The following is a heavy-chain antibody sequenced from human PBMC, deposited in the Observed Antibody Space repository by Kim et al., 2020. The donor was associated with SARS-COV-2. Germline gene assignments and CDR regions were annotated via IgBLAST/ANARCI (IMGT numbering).Heavy chain of an antibody. CDR2: IIPIFGTA. D-gene: IGHD4-17*01. CDR1: GGTFSSYA. J-gene: IGHJ6*02. CDR3: ARGGYDLTTVTNQYYYYGMDV. Sequence: SVKVSCKASGGTFSSYAISWVRQAPGQGLEWMGGIIPIFGTANYAQKFQGRVTITADESTSTAYMELSSLRSEDTAVYYCARGGYDLTTVTNQYYYYGMDVWGQGTTVTVSS. V-gene: IGHV1-69*13.